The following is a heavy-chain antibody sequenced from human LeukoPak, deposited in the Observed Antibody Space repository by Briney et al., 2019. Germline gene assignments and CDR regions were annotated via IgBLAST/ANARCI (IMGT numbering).Heavy chain of an antibody. CDR2: IYYSGST. D-gene: IGHD6-13*01. CDR3: ARVDGYSSSWYDYYFDY. CDR1: GGSISSYY. Sequence: PSETLSLTCTVSGGSISSYYWSWIRQPPGKGLEWIGYIYYSGSTNCNPSLKSRVTISVDTSKNQFSLKLSSVTAADTAVYYCARVDGYSSSWYDYYFDYWGQGTLVTVSS. J-gene: IGHJ4*02. V-gene: IGHV4-59*01.